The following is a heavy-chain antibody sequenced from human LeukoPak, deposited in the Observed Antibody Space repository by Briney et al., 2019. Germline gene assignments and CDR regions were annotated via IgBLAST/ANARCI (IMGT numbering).Heavy chain of an antibody. V-gene: IGHV5-51*01. CDR3: ARHEKESDFWSGYNIDY. J-gene: IGHJ4*02. D-gene: IGHD3-3*01. CDR1: GYSFTSYW. Sequence: KPGESLKISCKGSGYSFTSYWIGWVRQMPGKGLEWMGIIYPGDSDTRYSPSFQGQVTISADKSISTAYLQWSGLKASDTAMYYCARHEKESDFWSGYNIDYWGQGTLVTVSS. CDR2: IYPGDSDT.